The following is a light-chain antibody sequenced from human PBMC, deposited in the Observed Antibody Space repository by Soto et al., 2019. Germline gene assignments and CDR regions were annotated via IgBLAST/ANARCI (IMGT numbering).Light chain of an antibody. CDR2: AAS. CDR1: QSISTY. CDR3: QQSYSIPLT. Sequence: DIQMTQSPSSLSASVGDRVTITCRASQSISTYLNWYQQKPGNVPKLLIYAASSVQSGVPSRFTGTGSGTDFALTISGLQPDDFASYYCQQSYSIPLTFGGGTKVGIK. V-gene: IGKV1-39*01. J-gene: IGKJ4*01.